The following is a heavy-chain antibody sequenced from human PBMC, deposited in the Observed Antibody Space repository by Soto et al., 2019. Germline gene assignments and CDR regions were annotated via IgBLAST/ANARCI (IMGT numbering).Heavy chain of an antibody. CDR3: ARGPQCSSSWSYYYYGMDV. Sequence: SETLSLTCTVSGGSISSGDYYWSWSRQPPGKGLEWIGYIYYSGSTYYNPSLKSRVTISVDTSKNQFSLKLSSVTAADTAVYYCARGPQCSSSWSYYYYGMDVWGQGTTVTVSS. CDR2: IYYSGST. J-gene: IGHJ6*02. CDR1: GGSISSGDYY. V-gene: IGHV4-30-4*01. D-gene: IGHD6-13*01.